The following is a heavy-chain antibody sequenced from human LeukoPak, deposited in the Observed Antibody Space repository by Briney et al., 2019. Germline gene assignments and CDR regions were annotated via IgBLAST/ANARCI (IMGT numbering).Heavy chain of an antibody. J-gene: IGHJ4*02. CDR1: GASISGGTYY. Sequence: PSETLSLTCSVSGASISGGTYYWGWIRQPPGKGLEWIGSIYYTGSTYDNPPLKSRATISVDTSKNQFSLKLSSVTAADTAVYYCARRGGSGRAFDYWGQGTLVTVSS. CDR3: ARRGGSGRAFDY. V-gene: IGHV4-39*01. D-gene: IGHD1-26*01. CDR2: IYYTGST.